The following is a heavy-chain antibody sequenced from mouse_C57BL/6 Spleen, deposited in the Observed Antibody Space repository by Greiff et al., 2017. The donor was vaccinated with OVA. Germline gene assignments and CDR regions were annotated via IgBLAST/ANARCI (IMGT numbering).Heavy chain of an antibody. J-gene: IGHJ4*01. Sequence: QVQLQQPGAELVRPGSSVKLSCKASGYTFTSYWMDWVKQRPGQGLEWIGNIYPSDSETHYNQKFKDKATLTVDKSSSTAYMQLSSLTSEDSAVYYCARSSYYENAMDYWGQGTSVTVSS. D-gene: IGHD2-10*01. CDR3: ARSSYYENAMDY. CDR2: IYPSDSET. V-gene: IGHV1-61*01. CDR1: GYTFTSYW.